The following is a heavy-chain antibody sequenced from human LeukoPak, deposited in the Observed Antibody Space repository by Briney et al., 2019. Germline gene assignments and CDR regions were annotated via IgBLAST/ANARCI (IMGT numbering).Heavy chain of an antibody. CDR2: ISSSGSTI. D-gene: IGHD3-9*01. Sequence: GGSLRLSCAASGFTFSSYEMNWVRQAPGKGLEWVSYISSSGSTIYYADSVKGRFTISRDNAKNSLYLQMNSLRAEDTAVYYCARFFGPDILTGPPDAFDIWGQGTMVTVSS. J-gene: IGHJ3*02. CDR1: GFTFSSYE. V-gene: IGHV3-48*03. CDR3: ARFFGPDILTGPPDAFDI.